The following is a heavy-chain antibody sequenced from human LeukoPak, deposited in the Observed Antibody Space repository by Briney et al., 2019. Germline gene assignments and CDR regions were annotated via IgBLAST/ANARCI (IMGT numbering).Heavy chain of an antibody. J-gene: IGHJ4*02. Sequence: ASVKVSCKASGYTFTGYYMHWERQAPGQGLEWMGYIYPNSGATKYAQKFQGRVTMTRDTSISTAYMELSGPGSDDTAVYYCGTLLSNGPFDYWGQGSLVTVSS. CDR1: GYTFTGYY. V-gene: IGHV1-2*02. CDR3: GTLLSNGPFDY. CDR2: IYPNSGAT.